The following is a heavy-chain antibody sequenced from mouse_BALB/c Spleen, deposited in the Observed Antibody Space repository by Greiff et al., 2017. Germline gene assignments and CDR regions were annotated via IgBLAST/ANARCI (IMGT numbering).Heavy chain of an antibody. CDR3: AREDGPAWFAY. CDR1: GYSFTGYY. Sequence: EVQLQQSGPELVKPGASVKISCKASGYSFTGYYMHWVKQSHVKSLEWIGRINPYNGATSYNQNFKDKASLTVDKSSSTAYMELHSLTSEDSAVYYCAREDGPAWFAYWGQGTLVTVSA. CDR2: INPYNGAT. J-gene: IGHJ3*01. D-gene: IGHD2-3*01. V-gene: IGHV1-26*01.